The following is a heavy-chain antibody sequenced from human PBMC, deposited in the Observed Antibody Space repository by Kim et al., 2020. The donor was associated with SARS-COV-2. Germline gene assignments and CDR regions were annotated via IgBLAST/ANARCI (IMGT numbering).Heavy chain of an antibody. Sequence: GGSLRLSCSASGFTFSSYAMHWVRQAPGKGLEYVSAISSNGGSTYYADSVKGRFTISRDNSKNTLYLQMSSLRAEDTAVYYCEASYYYDSSGYYFDYFDYWGQGTLVTVSS. CDR1: GFTFSSYA. D-gene: IGHD3-22*01. J-gene: IGHJ4*02. CDR2: ISSNGGST. V-gene: IGHV3-64D*09. CDR3: EASYYYDSSGYYFDYFDY.